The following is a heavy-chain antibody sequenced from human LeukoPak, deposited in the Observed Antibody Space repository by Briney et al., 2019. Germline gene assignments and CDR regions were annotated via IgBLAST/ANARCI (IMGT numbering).Heavy chain of an antibody. Sequence: SVKVSCKATGGPFSSYAISWVRQAPGQGLEWMGGIIPIFGTANYAQKFQGRVTITADKSTSTAYMELSSLRSEDTAVYYCATETYYSDSSGWIPHFDYWGQGTLVTVSS. J-gene: IGHJ4*02. CDR3: ATETYYSDSSGWIPHFDY. D-gene: IGHD3-22*01. V-gene: IGHV1-69*06. CDR1: GGPFSSYA. CDR2: IIPIFGTA.